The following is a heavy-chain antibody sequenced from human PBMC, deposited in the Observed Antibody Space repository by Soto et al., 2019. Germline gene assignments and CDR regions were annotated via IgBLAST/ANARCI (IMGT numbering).Heavy chain of an antibody. V-gene: IGHV3-30-3*01. CDR3: ARAWLESLYYFDY. Sequence: LRLSCAASGFTFSSYAMHWVRQAPGKGLEWVAVISYDGSNKYYADSVKGRFTISRDNSKNTLYLQMNSLRAEDTAVYYCARAWLESLYYFDYWGQGTLVTVSS. J-gene: IGHJ4*02. CDR1: GFTFSSYA. CDR2: ISYDGSNK. D-gene: IGHD3-22*01.